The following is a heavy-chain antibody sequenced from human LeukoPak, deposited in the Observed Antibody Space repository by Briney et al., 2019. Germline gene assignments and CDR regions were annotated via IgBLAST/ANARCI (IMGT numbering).Heavy chain of an antibody. CDR2: INAGNGNT. Sequence: ASVKVSCKASGYTFTSYAMHWVRQAPGQRLEWMGWINAGNGNTKYSQKFQGRVTMTRDTSTSTVYMELSSLRSEDTAVYYCARTYGSGNYPLYYFDYWGQGTLVTVSS. D-gene: IGHD3-10*01. J-gene: IGHJ4*02. CDR3: ARTYGSGNYPLYYFDY. V-gene: IGHV1-3*01. CDR1: GYTFTSYA.